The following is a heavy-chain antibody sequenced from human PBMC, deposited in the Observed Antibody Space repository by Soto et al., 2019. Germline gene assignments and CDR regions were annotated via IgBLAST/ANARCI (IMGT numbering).Heavy chain of an antibody. J-gene: IGHJ4*02. V-gene: IGHV1-69*01. CDR1: GGTFSSYA. D-gene: IGHD3-22*01. CDR3: ALNGHNYYDSSGFGY. CDR2: IIPIFGTA. Sequence: QVQLVQSGAEVKKPGSSVKVSCKASGGTFSSYAISWVRQAPGQGLEWMGGIIPIFGTANYAQKFQGRGKINADESTSTAYMELSSLRSEDTAVYYCALNGHNYYDSSGFGYWGQGTLVTVSS.